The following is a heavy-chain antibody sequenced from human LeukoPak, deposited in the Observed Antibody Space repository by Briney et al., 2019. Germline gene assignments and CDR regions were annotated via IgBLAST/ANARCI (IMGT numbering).Heavy chain of an antibody. CDR3: AREGPYITMVRGVHDY. CDR2: INPNSGGT. V-gene: IGHV1-2*02. CDR1: GFSFSDFG. J-gene: IGHJ4*02. Sequence: GGSLRLSCAASGFSFSDFGMHWVRQAPGKGLEWVGWINPNSGGTNYAQKFQGRVTMTRDTSISTAYMELSRLRSDDTAVYYCAREGPYITMVRGVHDYWGQGTLVTVSS. D-gene: IGHD3-10*01.